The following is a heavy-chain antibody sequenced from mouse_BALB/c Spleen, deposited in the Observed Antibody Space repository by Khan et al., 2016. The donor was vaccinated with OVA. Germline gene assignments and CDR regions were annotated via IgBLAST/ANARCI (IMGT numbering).Heavy chain of an antibody. CDR3: ARGGAAYYRNDGGAMEY. V-gene: IGHV9-4*02. J-gene: IGHJ4*01. CDR1: GYTFTTAG. CDR2: INTHSGVP. D-gene: IGHD2-14*01. Sequence: QIQLVQSGPELKKPGATVRISCKASGYTFTTAGIPWVQKMPGKGLKWIGWINTHSGVPKYAEDFKGRFAFSLDISVSTEYLKITKLKNEDTATYFCARGGAAYYRNDGGAMEYWGQGTSVTVAA.